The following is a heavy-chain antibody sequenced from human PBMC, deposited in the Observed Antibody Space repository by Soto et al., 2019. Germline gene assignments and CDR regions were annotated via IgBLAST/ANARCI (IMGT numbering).Heavy chain of an antibody. J-gene: IGHJ4*02. D-gene: IGHD2-8*01. V-gene: IGHV3-64*01. CDR3: VRDRCTNGVCYAPSDY. CDR1: GFTFSSYA. Sequence: QTGGSLRLSCAASGFTFSSYAMHWVRQAPGKGLEYVSAISNNGGSTFYANSVKGRFTISRDNSKNTLYLQMGSLRAEDMAVYYCVRDRCTNGVCYAPSDYWGQGTLVTVSS. CDR2: ISNNGGST.